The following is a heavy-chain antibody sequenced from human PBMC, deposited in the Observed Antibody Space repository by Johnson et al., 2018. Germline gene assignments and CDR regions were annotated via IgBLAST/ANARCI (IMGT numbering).Heavy chain of an antibody. CDR1: GFSFSSYA. J-gene: IGHJ6*03. CDR2: ISYDGSDK. V-gene: IGHV3-30-3*01. CDR3: ARGRPGFYYFYFDV. D-gene: IGHD7-27*01. Sequence: QVQLVQSGGGVVQHGRSLRLSCAASGFSFSSYAMNWVRQAPGKGLEWVTLISYDGSDKYYDDSVKGRFIISRDNSKKTLFLQMNSLRPEDTAVYYCARGRPGFYYFYFDVWGKGTTVTVSS.